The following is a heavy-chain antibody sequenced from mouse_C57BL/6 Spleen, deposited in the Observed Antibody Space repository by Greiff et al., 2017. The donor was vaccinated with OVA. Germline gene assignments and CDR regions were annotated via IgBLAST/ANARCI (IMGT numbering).Heavy chain of an antibody. CDR2: ISNGGGST. CDR3: ARLRRNYFDY. Sequence: EVMLVESGGGLVQPGGSLKLSCAASGFTFSDYYMYWVRQTPEKRLEWVAYISNGGGSTYYPDTVKGRFTISRDNAKNTLYLQMSRLKSEDTAMYYCARLRRNYFDYWGQGTTLTVSS. CDR1: GFTFSDYY. J-gene: IGHJ2*01. V-gene: IGHV5-12*01.